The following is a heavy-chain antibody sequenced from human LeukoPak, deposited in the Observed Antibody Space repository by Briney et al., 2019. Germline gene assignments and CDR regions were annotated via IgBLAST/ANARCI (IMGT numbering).Heavy chain of an antibody. V-gene: IGHV1-2*02. CDR2: INPNSGGT. CDR1: GYSFTGYF. CDR3: ARLYITIIRGINSEYYFDY. Sequence: WASVKVSCKASGYSFTGYFMHWVRQAPGEGLEWMGWINPNSGGTNYAQKFQGRVTMTRDTSISTAYMELSGLTSDDTAVDYCARLYITIIRGINSEYYFDYWGQGTLVTVSS. J-gene: IGHJ4*02. D-gene: IGHD3-10*01.